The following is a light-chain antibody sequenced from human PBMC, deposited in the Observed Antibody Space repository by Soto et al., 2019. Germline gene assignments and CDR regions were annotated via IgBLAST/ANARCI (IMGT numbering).Light chain of an antibody. CDR2: GAS. CDR3: QQYGSSCT. J-gene: IGKJ2*02. Sequence: EIVLTQSPGTLSLSPGERATLSCRASQSVSSSYLAWYQQKPGQAPRLLIYGASNRATGIPDRFSGRGSGTDFTLTISRLEPEDFAVYYCQQYGSSCTFGQGTKLEIK. V-gene: IGKV3-20*01. CDR1: QSVSSSY.